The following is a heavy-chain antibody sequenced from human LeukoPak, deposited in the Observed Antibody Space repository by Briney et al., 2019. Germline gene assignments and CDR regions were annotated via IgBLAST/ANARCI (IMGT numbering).Heavy chain of an antibody. J-gene: IGHJ4*02. V-gene: IGHV1-18*01. D-gene: IGHD6-13*01. CDR3: ARDHSNSSSWYDDY. CDR1: GYTFTSYG. CDR2: ISAYNGNT. Sequence: ASVKVSCKASGYTFTSYGISWVRQAPGQGVEWMGWISAYNGNTNYAQKLQGRVTMTTDTSTSTAYMELRSLRSDDTAVYYCARDHSNSSSWYDDYWGQGTLVTVSS.